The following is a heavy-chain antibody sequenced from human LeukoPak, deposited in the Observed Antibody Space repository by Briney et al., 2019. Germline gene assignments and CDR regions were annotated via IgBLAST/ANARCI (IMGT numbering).Heavy chain of an antibody. CDR1: GYALTELS. J-gene: IGHJ4*02. V-gene: IGHV1-24*01. Sequence: ASVKVSCKVSGYALTELSMHWVRQAPGKGLEWMGGFDPEDGETIYAQKFQGRVTMTEDTSTDTAYMELSSLRSEDTAVYYCATRGGDFWSGYYFYYFDYWGQGTLSPSPQ. CDR3: ATRGGDFWSGYYFYYFDY. CDR2: FDPEDGET. D-gene: IGHD3-3*01.